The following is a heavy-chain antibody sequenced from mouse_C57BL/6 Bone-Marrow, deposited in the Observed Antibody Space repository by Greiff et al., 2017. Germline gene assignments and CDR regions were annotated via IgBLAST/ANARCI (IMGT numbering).Heavy chain of an antibody. CDR1: GYTFTSYW. V-gene: IGHV1-69*01. Sequence: VQLQQPGAELVMPGASVKLSCKASGYTFTSYWLHWVKQRPGQGLEWIGEIDPSDSYTNYNQKFKGKSTLTVDKSSSPAYMQLNSLTSDDSAVYYCARDYFDYWGQGTTLTVSA. J-gene: IGHJ2*01. CDR3: ARDYFDY. CDR2: IDPSDSYT.